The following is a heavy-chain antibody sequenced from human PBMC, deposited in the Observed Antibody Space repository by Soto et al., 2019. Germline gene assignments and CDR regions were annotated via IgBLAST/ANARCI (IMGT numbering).Heavy chain of an antibody. J-gene: IGHJ2*01. CDR3: ARESHDILTGPPWVWYFDL. Sequence: QVQLQQWGAGPLRPLETLSLTCGVSGGSFSGYYWAWIRQTLGKGLEWIGEINDRGSINYNPSLKSRVSISVDTSKNHYSLNLRSVTAADTAVYYCARESHDILTGPPWVWYFDLCGRGTLVTVSS. V-gene: IGHV4-34*01. CDR2: INDRGSI. CDR1: GGSFSGYY. D-gene: IGHD3-9*01.